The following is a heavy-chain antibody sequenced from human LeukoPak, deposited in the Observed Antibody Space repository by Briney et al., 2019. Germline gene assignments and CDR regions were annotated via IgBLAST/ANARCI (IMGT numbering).Heavy chain of an antibody. J-gene: IGHJ4*02. D-gene: IGHD5-18*01. CDR2: IAYDGSNK. CDR3: ARDTAMVTGYLDY. CDR1: GFTFSSYW. V-gene: IGHV3-30*03. Sequence: GGSLRLSCAASGFTFSSYWMSWVRQAPGKGLEWVAVIAYDGSNKYYADSVKGRFTISRDNSKNTLYLQMNSLRGEDTAVYYCARDTAMVTGYLDYWGQGTLVTVSS.